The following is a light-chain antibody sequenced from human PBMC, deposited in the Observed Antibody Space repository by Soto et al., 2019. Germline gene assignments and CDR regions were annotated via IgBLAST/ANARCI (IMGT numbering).Light chain of an antibody. CDR2: LGS. CDR3: MQTRQIPRS. V-gene: IGKV2-28*01. Sequence: DIVMTQSPPTLPVTPGEPASISCRSSESLLYSNGYIFLVGYLQKPGQSPQLLIYLGSNWASGGTHRLSGCVPGTDFTLEISRVEAEDGRLYDCMQTRQIPRSFGGGTKVEIK. J-gene: IGKJ4*01. CDR1: ESLLYSNGYIF.